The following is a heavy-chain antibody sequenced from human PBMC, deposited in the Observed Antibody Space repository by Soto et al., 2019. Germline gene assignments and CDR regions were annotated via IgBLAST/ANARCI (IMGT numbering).Heavy chain of an antibody. CDR1: GFTFSSNA. V-gene: IGHV3-23*01. D-gene: IGHD2-15*01. CDR2: ISSSGGST. CDR3: AKAQGGSYFDY. J-gene: IGHJ4*02. Sequence: PGGSLRLSCAASGFTFSSNAMSWVRQAPGKGLEWVSGISSSGGSTYYADSVKGRFTISRDNPKNMLYLQMNNLRAEDTAVYYCAKAQGGSYFDYWGQGTLVTVSS.